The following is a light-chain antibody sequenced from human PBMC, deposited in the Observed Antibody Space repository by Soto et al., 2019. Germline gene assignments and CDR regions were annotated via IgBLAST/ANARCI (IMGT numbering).Light chain of an antibody. V-gene: IGLV2-14*01. CDR3: SSSKSSSSSYV. CDR2: EVS. CDR1: SSDVGGYNY. J-gene: IGLJ1*01. Sequence: QSALTQPASVSGSPGQSITISCTGTSSDVGGYNYVSWYQQHPGKAPKLMIYEVSNRPSGVSNRFSGSKSGNTASLTISGLHAADEAAYYCSSSKSSSSSYVFGTGTKLTVL.